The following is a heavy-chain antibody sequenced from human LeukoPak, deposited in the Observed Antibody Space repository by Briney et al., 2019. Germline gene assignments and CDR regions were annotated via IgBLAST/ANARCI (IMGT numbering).Heavy chain of an antibody. Sequence: ASVKVSCKASGYTFTSYGISWVRQAPGQGLEWMGWISAYSGNTNYAQKLQGRVTMTTDTSTSTAYMELRSLRSDDTAVYYCARDHVTMVRGVISNFDYWGQGTLVTVSS. CDR2: ISAYSGNT. V-gene: IGHV1-18*01. CDR3: ARDHVTMVRGVISNFDY. D-gene: IGHD3-10*01. CDR1: GYTFTSYG. J-gene: IGHJ4*02.